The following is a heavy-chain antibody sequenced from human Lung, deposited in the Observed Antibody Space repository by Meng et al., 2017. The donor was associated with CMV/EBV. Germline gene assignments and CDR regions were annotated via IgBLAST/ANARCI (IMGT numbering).Heavy chain of an antibody. CDR3: AKNGPGQFPIFDH. D-gene: IGHD3-9*01. J-gene: IGHJ4*02. Sequence: WKASGYIFTTYARHWVRQAPGQRLEWLGWINAGNSNTKYSGKFRGRVTISRDTSASTAYMELSGLRSEDTAIYYCAKNGPGQFPIFDHWGQGTLVTVSS. CDR1: GYIFTTYA. CDR2: INAGNSNT. V-gene: IGHV1-3*01.